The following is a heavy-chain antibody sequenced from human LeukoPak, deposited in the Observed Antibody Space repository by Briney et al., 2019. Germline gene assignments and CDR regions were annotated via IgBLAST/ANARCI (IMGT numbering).Heavy chain of an antibody. CDR3: ARDHRGYQLPQLNYYYYMDV. CDR2: MNPNSGNT. Sequence: ASVKVSCKASGYTFTSYDINWVRQATGQGLEWMGWMNPNSGNTGYAQKFQGRVTMTRNTSISTAYTELSSLRSEDTAVYYCARDHRGYQLPQLNYYYYMDVWGKGTTVTVSS. J-gene: IGHJ6*03. D-gene: IGHD2-2*01. V-gene: IGHV1-8*01. CDR1: GYTFTSYD.